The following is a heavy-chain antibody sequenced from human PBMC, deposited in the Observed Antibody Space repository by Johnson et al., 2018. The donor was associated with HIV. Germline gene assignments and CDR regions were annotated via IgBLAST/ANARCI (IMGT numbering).Heavy chain of an antibody. J-gene: IGHJ3*02. D-gene: IGHD2-15*01. CDR2: INKDGGEV. V-gene: IGHV3-7*03. CDR3: ARERRWWELPRGAFDI. Sequence: VQLVESGGGLVQPGGSLRLSCVGSGFSFNKYWMSWVRQAPGDRLERLTTINKDGGEVYYVDSVKGRFTISRDNAKNSLYLQMNSLRAEDTAVYYCARERRWWELPRGAFDIWGQGTMVTVSS. CDR1: GFSFNKYW.